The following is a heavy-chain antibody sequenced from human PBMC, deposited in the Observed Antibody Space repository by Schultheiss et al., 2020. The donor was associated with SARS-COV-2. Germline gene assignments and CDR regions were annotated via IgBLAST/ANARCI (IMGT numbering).Heavy chain of an antibody. CDR1: GGSISSYY. CDR2: INHSGST. Sequence: SETLSLTCSVSGGSISSYYWSWIRQPPGKGLEWIGEINHSGSTNYNPSLKSRVTISLDTSKNQFSLKLSSVTAADTAVYYCARHGGLGSGYYSRGYYYYGMDVWGQGTTVTVSS. J-gene: IGHJ6*02. V-gene: IGHV4-59*08. D-gene: IGHD3-22*01. CDR3: ARHGGLGSGYYSRGYYYYGMDV.